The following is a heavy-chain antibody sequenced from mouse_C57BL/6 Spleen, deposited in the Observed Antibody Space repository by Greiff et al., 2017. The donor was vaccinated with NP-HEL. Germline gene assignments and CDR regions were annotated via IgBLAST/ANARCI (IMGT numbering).Heavy chain of an antibody. D-gene: IGHD2-2*01. J-gene: IGHJ1*03. CDR1: GYTFTSYW. Sequence: QVQLQQPGAELVKPGASVKMSCKASGYTFTSYWITWVKQRPGQGLEWIGDIYPGSGSTNYNEKFKSKATLTVDTSSSTAYMQLSSLTSEDSAVYYCARGIYYCYDVGYFDVWGTGTTVTVSS. V-gene: IGHV1-55*01. CDR2: IYPGSGST. CDR3: ARGIYYCYDVGYFDV.